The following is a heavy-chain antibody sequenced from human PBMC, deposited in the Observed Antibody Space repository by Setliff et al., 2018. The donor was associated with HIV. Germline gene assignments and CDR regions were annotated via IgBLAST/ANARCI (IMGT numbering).Heavy chain of an antibody. D-gene: IGHD2-15*01. Sequence: GGSLRLSCAASGFTFSTYGMSWVRQTPGKGLEWVSGITASGPNTYYTDSVKGRFTISRDNSKNTLYLQMNSLGDEDTAVYYCARDFCGSSCSSGYGYFDHWGQGTLVTVSS. J-gene: IGHJ4*02. CDR3: ARDFCGSSCSSGYGYFDH. CDR2: ITASGPNT. CDR1: GFTFSTYG. V-gene: IGHV3-23*01.